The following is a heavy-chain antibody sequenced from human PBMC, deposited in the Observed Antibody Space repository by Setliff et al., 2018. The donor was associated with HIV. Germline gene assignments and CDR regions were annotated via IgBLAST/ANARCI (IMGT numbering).Heavy chain of an antibody. CDR3: ARVGGDFKNYYDSSGYYYFDY. CDR1: GGSISTSRYY. Sequence: PSETLSLTCTVSGGSISTSRYYWGWIRQPPGKGLEWIGSINYRGNTYYNPSLKSRVSLTLDTSKTQFSLKLTSVTAADTAVYYCARVGGDFKNYYDSSGYYYFDYWGQGTLVTVSS. V-gene: IGHV4-39*07. D-gene: IGHD3-22*01. CDR2: INYRGNT. J-gene: IGHJ4*02.